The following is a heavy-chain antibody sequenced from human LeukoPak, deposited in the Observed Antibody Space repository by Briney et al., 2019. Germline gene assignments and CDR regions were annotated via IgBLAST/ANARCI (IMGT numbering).Heavy chain of an antibody. CDR1: GDSISSDC. V-gene: IGHV4-59*08. Sequence: SETLSLTCDVSGDSISSDCWSWIRQSPEKGLEWIGFIFSGTTTYNPSLQSRVTISVDTSKNKFYLKLTSVTAADTAVYYCARTRPQDHGTSYMDVWGKGTTVTVSS. D-gene: IGHD4-17*01. CDR3: ARTRPQDHGTSYMDV. J-gene: IGHJ6*03. CDR2: IFSGTT.